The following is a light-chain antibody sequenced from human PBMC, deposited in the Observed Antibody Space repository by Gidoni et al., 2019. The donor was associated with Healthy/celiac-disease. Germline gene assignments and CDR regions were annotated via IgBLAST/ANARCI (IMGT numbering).Light chain of an antibody. CDR3: QSYDSSLSGSYV. CDR2: GNS. Sequence: QSVLTQPPSVSGAPGQRVTISCTGSSSNIGAGYDVHWYQQLPGTAPNLLIYGNSNRPSGVPDRFSGSKSGTSASLASTGLQAEDEADYYCQSYDSSLSGSYVFGTGTKVTVL. J-gene: IGLJ1*01. V-gene: IGLV1-40*01. CDR1: SSNIGAGYD.